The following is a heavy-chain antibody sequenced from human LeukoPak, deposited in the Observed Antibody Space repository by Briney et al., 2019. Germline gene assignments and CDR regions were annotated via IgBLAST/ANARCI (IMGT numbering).Heavy chain of an antibody. V-gene: IGHV3-7*04. CDR1: GVIFNKYW. D-gene: IGHD5-24*01. CDR3: ARDPERNGYNSDYFDY. J-gene: IGHJ4*02. CDR2: INKDESEK. Sequence: GGSLRLSCAASGVIFNKYWMTWVRQAPGKGLEWVATINKDESEKYYVVSVKGRFTISRDSATNSLYLQMNSLRAEDTAVYYCARDPERNGYNSDYFDYWGQGTLVTVSS.